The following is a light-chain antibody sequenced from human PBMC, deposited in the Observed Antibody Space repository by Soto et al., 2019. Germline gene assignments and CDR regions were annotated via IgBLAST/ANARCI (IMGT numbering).Light chain of an antibody. V-gene: IGKV3-15*01. Sequence: EIVMTQSPATLSVSPGERATLSCRASQSVSNNLARYQQKPGQAPRLLVYGASTRATGIPARFSGSGSGTEFTLTISSLQSEDFAVYYCQHYNNWPPWTFGQGTKVEIK. CDR3: QHYNNWPPWT. CDR2: GAS. CDR1: QSVSNN. J-gene: IGKJ1*01.